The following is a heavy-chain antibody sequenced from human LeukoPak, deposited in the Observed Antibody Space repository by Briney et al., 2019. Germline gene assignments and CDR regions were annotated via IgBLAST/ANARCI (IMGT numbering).Heavy chain of an antibody. CDR3: AKAGLGYGSGGAHFDY. CDR2: IYSGGST. J-gene: IGHJ4*02. CDR1: GFTVSSNY. V-gene: IGHV3-66*02. Sequence: GGSLRLSCAASGFTVSSNYMSWVRQAPGKGLEWVSVIYSGGSTYFADSVKGRLTISRDNFKNTVYLQMNSLRTEDTAVYYCAKAGLGYGSGGAHFDYWGQGTLVTVSS. D-gene: IGHD3-10*01.